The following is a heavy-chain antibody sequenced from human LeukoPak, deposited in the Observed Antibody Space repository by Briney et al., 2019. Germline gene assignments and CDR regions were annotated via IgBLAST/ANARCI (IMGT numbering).Heavy chain of an antibody. CDR3: ARSVVTSKYYYYGMDV. J-gene: IGHJ6*02. CDR1: GYSFTSYW. CDR2: IYPGDSDT. D-gene: IGHD4-23*01. V-gene: IGHV5-51*01. Sequence: GESLKISCKGSGYSFTSYWIGWVRQMPGEGLEWMGIIYPGDSDTRYSPSFQGQVTISADKSISTAYLQWSSLKASDTAMYYCARSVVTSKYYYYGMDVWGQGTTVTVSS.